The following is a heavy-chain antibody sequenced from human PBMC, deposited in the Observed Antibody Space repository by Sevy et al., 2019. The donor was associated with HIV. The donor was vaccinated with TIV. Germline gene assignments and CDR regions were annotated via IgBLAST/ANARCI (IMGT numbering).Heavy chain of an antibody. CDR2: ISAYNGNT. CDR1: GYTFTSYG. CDR3: ARDATTPEARKFDY. V-gene: IGHV1-18*01. J-gene: IGHJ4*02. D-gene: IGHD2-15*01. Sequence: ASVKVSCKASGYTFTSYGISSVRQAPGQGLEWMGWISAYNGNTNYAQKLQGRVTMTTDTSTSTAYMELRSLRSDDTAVYYCARDATTPEARKFDYWGQGTLVTVSS.